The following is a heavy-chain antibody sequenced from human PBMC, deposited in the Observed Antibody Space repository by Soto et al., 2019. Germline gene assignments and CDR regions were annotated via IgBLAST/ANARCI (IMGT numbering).Heavy chain of an antibody. J-gene: IGHJ6*03. V-gene: IGHV1-2*04. CDR1: GYPFTGSY. Sequence: QVQLVQSGAEVKKPGASVKVSCKASGYPFTGSYMHWVRQAPGQGLEWLGWINPNSGGTNYAQKFQGWVTMTRDTSISTADMELSRLRSDDTAVYYWARGAYGSGKLNYYYYYMDVWGKGTTVTVSS. CDR2: INPNSGGT. D-gene: IGHD3-10*01. CDR3: ARGAYGSGKLNYYYYYMDV.